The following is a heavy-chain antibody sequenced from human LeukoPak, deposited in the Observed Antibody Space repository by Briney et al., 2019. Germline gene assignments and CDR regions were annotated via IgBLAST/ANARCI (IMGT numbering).Heavy chain of an antibody. CDR2: ISGSGGST. V-gene: IGHV3-23*01. CDR1: GFTFSSYA. CDR3: AKAIAVAGTYAFVT. Sequence: TGGSLRLSCAASGFTFSSYAMSWVRQAPGKGLEWVSGISGSGGSTYYADSVKGRFTISRDNSKNTLYLQMNRLRAEDTAAYYCAKAIAVAGTYAFVTWGHGTMVTVSS. D-gene: IGHD6-19*01. J-gene: IGHJ3*02.